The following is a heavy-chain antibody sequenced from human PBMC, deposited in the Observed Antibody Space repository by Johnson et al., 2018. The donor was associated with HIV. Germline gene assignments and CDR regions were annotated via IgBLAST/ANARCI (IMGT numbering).Heavy chain of an antibody. CDR3: AKDLGWGLGDDAFDI. CDR1: GFTFSSYG. V-gene: IGHV3-33*02. J-gene: IGHJ3*02. D-gene: IGHD2-21*02. CDR2: IWHDGTNK. Sequence: QLVESGGGVVQPGRSLRLSCAASGFTFSSYGMHWVRQAPGKGLEWVAVIWHDGTNKYCGDSAKGRFTISRDNSKHTLCLQMNSLRAEDTAVYYCAKDLGWGLGDDAFDIWGQGTMVTVSS.